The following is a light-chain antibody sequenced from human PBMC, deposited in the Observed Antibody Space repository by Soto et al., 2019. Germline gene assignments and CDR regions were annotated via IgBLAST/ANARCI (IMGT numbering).Light chain of an antibody. V-gene: IGLV2-11*01. Sequence: QSALTQPRSVSESPRQPVSISYTGTSRDVGAYQYISWFQQRLGTVLKLMIYDVSKRPSGVPDRFSGSKSGNTASLTISGLHAEDGADYYCCSYASSYFYVFGTGTKVTVL. CDR2: DVS. CDR1: SRDVGAYQY. CDR3: CSYASSYFYV. J-gene: IGLJ1*01.